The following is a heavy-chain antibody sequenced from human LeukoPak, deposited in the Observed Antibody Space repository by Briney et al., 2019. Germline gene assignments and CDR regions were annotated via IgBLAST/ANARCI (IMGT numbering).Heavy chain of an antibody. CDR2: IYSGGST. Sequence: PGGSLRLSCAASGFTVSSNYMSWVRQAPEKGLEWVSVIYSGGSTYYADSVKGRFTISRDNSKSTLYIQMNSLRAEDTAVYYCARAKPKNMVRGLIMRRESRYYFDYWGQGTLVTVSS. CDR3: ARAKPKNMVRGLIMRRESRYYFDY. CDR1: GFTVSSNY. V-gene: IGHV3-53*01. J-gene: IGHJ4*02. D-gene: IGHD3-10*01.